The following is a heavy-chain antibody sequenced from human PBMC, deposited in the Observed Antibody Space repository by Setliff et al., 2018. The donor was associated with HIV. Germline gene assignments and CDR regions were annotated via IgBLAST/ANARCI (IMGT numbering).Heavy chain of an antibody. Sequence: SETLSLTCAVYGGSFSGYYWSWIRQPPGKGLEWIGEINHSGSTNYNPSLKSRVTISIDMSKNQFSLNVTSVTAADTALYYCARAYGSGYSMDGAFDIWGQGTMVTISS. CDR3: ARAYGSGYSMDGAFDI. CDR1: GGSFSGYY. CDR2: INHSGST. J-gene: IGHJ3*02. V-gene: IGHV4-34*01. D-gene: IGHD5-12*01.